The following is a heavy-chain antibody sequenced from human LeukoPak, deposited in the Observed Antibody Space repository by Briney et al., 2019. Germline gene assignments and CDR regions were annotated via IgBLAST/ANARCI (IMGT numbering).Heavy chain of an antibody. CDR2: ISGSGGST. V-gene: IGHV3-23*01. J-gene: IGHJ4*02. CDR3: AREDCSSTSCYDPSVSDY. CDR1: AFTFRSYA. Sequence: PGGSLTLSCAASAFTFRSYAMSGVRQAGGKGLEWVSAISGSGGSTYYADSVKGRFTISRDNSKNSLYLQMNSLRAEDTAVYYCAREDCSSTSCYDPSVSDYWGQGILVTVSS. D-gene: IGHD2-2*01.